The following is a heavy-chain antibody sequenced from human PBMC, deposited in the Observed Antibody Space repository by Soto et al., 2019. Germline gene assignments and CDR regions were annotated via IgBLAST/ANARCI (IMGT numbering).Heavy chain of an antibody. V-gene: IGHV1-69*01. CDR2: IIPMFGTS. CDR3: ASGSCSSTSCYKEYYFDL. Sequence: QVQLVQSGAEVKKPGSSVKVSCKASGGTFSGYAISWVRQAPGQGLEWMGEIIPMFGTSNYAQKFQGRVTITADESTSTAYMELSSLRSEDTAVYYCASGSCSSTSCYKEYYFDLWGQGTLVTVSS. D-gene: IGHD2-2*02. CDR1: GGTFSGYA. J-gene: IGHJ4*02.